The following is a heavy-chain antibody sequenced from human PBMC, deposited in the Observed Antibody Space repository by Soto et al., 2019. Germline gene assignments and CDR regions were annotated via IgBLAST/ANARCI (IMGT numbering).Heavy chain of an antibody. J-gene: IGHJ6*02. D-gene: IGHD1-20*01. Sequence: EVQLVESGGGSVQPGGSLRLSCAASGFTFRSYFMAWVRQAPGKGLVLVSQVTGDGSTTNYADSVRGRFTISRDNAKNTLYLQMNSRRDEDTAIYYCARENWYSMDVWGQGTTVTVSS. CDR2: VTGDGSTT. V-gene: IGHV3-74*01. CDR3: ARENWYSMDV. CDR1: GFTFRSYF.